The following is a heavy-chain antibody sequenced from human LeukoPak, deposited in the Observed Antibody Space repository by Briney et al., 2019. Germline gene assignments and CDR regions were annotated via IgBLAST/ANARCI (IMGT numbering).Heavy chain of an antibody. V-gene: IGHV4-59*08. D-gene: IGHD6-6*01. CDR3: ARLYSSSFPLY. J-gene: IGHJ4*02. Sequence: SETLSLTCTVSGGSISTYYWSWLRQPPGKGLEWIGYIYYSGSTNYNPSLKSRVTISVDTSKNQFSLKLSSVTAADTAVYYCARLYSSSFPLYWGQGTLVTVSS. CDR2: IYYSGST. CDR1: GGSISTYY.